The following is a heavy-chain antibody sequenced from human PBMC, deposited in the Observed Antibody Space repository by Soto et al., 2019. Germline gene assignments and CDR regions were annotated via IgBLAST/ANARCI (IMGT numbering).Heavy chain of an antibody. J-gene: IGHJ3*02. CDR3: ASYIRGYYDSSGRSYDAFDI. D-gene: IGHD3-22*01. CDR1: GFTFSSYW. Sequence: PGGSLRLSCAASGFTFSSYWMHWVRQAPGKGLVWVSRINSDGSSTSYADSVKGRFTISRDNAKNTLYLQMNSLRAEDTAVYYCASYIRGYYDSSGRSYDAFDIWGQGTMVTVSS. V-gene: IGHV3-74*01. CDR2: INSDGSST.